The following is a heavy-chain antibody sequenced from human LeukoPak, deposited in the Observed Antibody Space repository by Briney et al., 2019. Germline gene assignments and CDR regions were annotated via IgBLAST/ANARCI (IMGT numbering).Heavy chain of an antibody. Sequence: GGSLRLSCAASGFTFSSYAMSWVRQAPGKGLEWVSAISGSGGSTYYADSVKGRFTISRDNSKNTLYLQMNSLRAEDTAVYYCAKDHNSRLLWFGELFNYYYYMDVWGKGTTVTVSS. CDR1: GFTFSSYA. D-gene: IGHD3-10*01. V-gene: IGHV3-23*01. CDR2: ISGSGGST. CDR3: AKDHNSRLLWFGELFNYYYYMDV. J-gene: IGHJ6*03.